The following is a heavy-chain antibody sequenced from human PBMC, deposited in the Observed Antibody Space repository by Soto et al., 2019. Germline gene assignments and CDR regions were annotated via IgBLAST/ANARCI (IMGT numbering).Heavy chain of an antibody. V-gene: IGHV3-33*01. CDR3: ARDGQQLAPYAMAV. Sequence: QVQLVESGGGVVQPGRSLRLSCAASGFIFKHHAMHWVRQAAGKGLEWVAQIWYDGSHTYYTDSVKGRFTTSRDNLKDMVYLQMASLRPEDTAVYYCARDGQQLAPYAMAVWGQGTTVTGSS. CDR1: GFIFKHHA. CDR2: IWYDGSHT. D-gene: IGHD1-1*01. J-gene: IGHJ6*02.